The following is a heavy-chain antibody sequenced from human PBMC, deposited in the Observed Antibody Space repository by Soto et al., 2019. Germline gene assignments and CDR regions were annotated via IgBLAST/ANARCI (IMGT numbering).Heavy chain of an antibody. Sequence: EVQLVESGGGLVQPGGSLRLSCVASGFTLSDHFMDWVRQAPGKGLEWVGRTRNKAKSYTTEYAASVKGKFTISRDDSKNSMYLQMDSLKTEDTALYFCARSGRDGRTWSDDAFDMWGPGTMVTVSS. CDR1: GFTLSDHF. CDR2: TRNKAKSYTT. D-gene: IGHD3-10*01. V-gene: IGHV3-72*01. CDR3: ARSGRDGRTWSDDAFDM. J-gene: IGHJ3*02.